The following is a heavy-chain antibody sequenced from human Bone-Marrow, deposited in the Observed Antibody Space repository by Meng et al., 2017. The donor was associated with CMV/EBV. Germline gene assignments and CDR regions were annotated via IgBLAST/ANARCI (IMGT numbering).Heavy chain of an antibody. V-gene: IGHV3-33*06. CDR1: GCTLSSYG. CDR2: IGYDGSNK. D-gene: IGHD3-3*01. Sequence: GCTLSSYGMHGVRQDPGKGLEWVAVIGYDGSNKYYADSVKGRFTISRDNSKNTLYLQMNSLRAEDTAVYYCAKALDFWSGYYLDYWGQGTLVTVSS. J-gene: IGHJ4*02. CDR3: AKALDFWSGYYLDY.